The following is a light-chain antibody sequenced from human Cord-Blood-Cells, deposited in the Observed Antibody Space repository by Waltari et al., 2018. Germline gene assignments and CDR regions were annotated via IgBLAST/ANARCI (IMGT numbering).Light chain of an antibody. CDR3: QQYGSSPWT. J-gene: IGKJ1*01. CDR1: QSVSSSY. V-gene: IGKV3-20*01. CDR2: GAS. Sequence: EIVLTQSRGTLSLYPGERATLPCRASQSVSSSYLAWYQQKPGQAPRLLIYGASSRATGIPDRFSGSGSGTDFTLTISRLEPEDFAVYYCQQYGSSPWTFGQGTKVEIK.